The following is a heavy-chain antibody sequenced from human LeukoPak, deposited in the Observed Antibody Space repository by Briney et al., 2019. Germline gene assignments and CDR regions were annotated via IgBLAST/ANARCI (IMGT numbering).Heavy chain of an antibody. J-gene: IGHJ5*02. Sequence: SETLSLTCAVYGGSFSGYYWSWIRQPPGKELEWIGEINHSGSTNYNPSLKSRVTISVDTSKNQFSLKLSSVTAADTAVYYCARGQCTNGVCRNWFDPWGQGTLVTVSS. CDR3: ARGQCTNGVCRNWFDP. D-gene: IGHD2-8*01. CDR2: INHSGST. V-gene: IGHV4-34*01. CDR1: GGSFSGYY.